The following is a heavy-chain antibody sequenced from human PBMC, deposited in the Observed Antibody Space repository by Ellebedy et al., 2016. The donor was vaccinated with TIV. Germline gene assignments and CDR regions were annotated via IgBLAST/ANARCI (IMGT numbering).Heavy chain of an antibody. V-gene: IGHV1-69*13. CDR3: ARDPLPYGSGSTNYYYYGMDV. CDR1: GGTFSSYA. D-gene: IGHD3-10*01. CDR2: IIPIFGTA. Sequence: SVKVSCXASGGTFSSYAISWVRQAPGQGLEWMGGIIPIFGTANYAQKFQGRVTITADESTSTAYMELSSLRSEDTAVYYCARDPLPYGSGSTNYYYYGMDVWGQGTTVTVSS. J-gene: IGHJ6*02.